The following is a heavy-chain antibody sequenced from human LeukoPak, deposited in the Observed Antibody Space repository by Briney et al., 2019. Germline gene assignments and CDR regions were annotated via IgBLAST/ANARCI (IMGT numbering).Heavy chain of an antibody. V-gene: IGHV4-30-4*01. J-gene: IGHJ4*02. CDR2: IYYSGST. CDR1: GGSISSGDYY. CDR3: ARALYSMTTVTTEYWFDY. D-gene: IGHD4-17*01. Sequence: SQTLSLTCTVSGGSISSGDYYWRWIRQPPGKGLEWIGYIYYSGSTYYNPSLQSRVIISVDTSKNQFSLKLTSVTAADTAVYYCARALYSMTTVTTEYWFDYGGQGTLVTVSS.